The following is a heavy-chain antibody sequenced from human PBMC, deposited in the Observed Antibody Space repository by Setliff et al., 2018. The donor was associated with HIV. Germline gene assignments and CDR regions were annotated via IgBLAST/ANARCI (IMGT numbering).Heavy chain of an antibody. CDR1: GFTFSDYV. CDR3: ATLSSNWHLDY. J-gene: IGHJ4*02. V-gene: IGHV3-30*04. Sequence: GSLRLSCAASGFTFSDYVMYWVRQAPGKGLEWVTVISYDGSNESYADSVKGRFTISRDNSKNTVYLQMNSLRAEDTAVYYCATLSSNWHLDYWGQGTLVTVSS. D-gene: IGHD6-13*01. CDR2: ISYDGSNE.